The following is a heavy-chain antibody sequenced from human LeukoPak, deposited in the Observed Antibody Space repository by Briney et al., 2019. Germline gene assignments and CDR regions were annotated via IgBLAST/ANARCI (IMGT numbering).Heavy chain of an antibody. Sequence: PGGSLRLSCAASGFTFNNYAMSWVRQATGKGLEWVSAISVSGGGTYYADSVKGRFTISRDKAKNSLYLQMNSLRAEDTAVYYCARVEYSYGRRTYYYYMDVWGKGTTVTVSS. CDR2: ISVSGGGT. D-gene: IGHD5-18*01. J-gene: IGHJ6*03. CDR1: GFTFNNYA. CDR3: ARVEYSYGRRTYYYYMDV. V-gene: IGHV3-23*01.